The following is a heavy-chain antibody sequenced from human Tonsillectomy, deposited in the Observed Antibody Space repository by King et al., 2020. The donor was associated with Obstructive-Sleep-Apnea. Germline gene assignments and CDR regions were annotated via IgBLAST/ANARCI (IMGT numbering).Heavy chain of an antibody. CDR2: IYHSGST. CDR1: GGSISSYY. D-gene: IGHD4-17*01. V-gene: IGHV4-59*08. CDR3: ARWTVTTGIDY. Sequence: LQLQESGPGLVKPSETLSLTCTVSGGSISSYYWSWIRQPPGKGLEWIGYIYHSGSTNYNPSLKSRVTISVDTSKKQFSLELSSVTAADTAVYYCARWTVTTGIDYWGQGTLVTVSS. J-gene: IGHJ4*02.